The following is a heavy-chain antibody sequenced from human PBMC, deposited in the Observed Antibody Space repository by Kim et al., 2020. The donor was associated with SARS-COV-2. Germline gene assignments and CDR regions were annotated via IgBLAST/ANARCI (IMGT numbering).Heavy chain of an antibody. CDR3: ARDGPGIAVAGTEGAFDI. V-gene: IGHV1-46*01. J-gene: IGHJ3*02. Sequence: PGRVTMTRDTSTSTVYMELSSLRSEDTAVYYCARDGPGIAVAGTEGAFDIWGQGTMVTVSS. D-gene: IGHD6-19*01.